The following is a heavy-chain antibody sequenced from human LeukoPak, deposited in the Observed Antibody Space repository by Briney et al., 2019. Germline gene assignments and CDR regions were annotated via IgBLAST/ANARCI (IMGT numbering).Heavy chain of an antibody. Sequence: ASVKVSCKASGYTFTGYYMHWVRQAPGQGLEWMGWINTNTGNPTYAQGFTGRFVFSLDTSVSTAYLQISSLKAEDTAVYYCARSRVATIGTLFDYWGQGTLVTVSS. CDR3: ARSRVATIGTLFDY. J-gene: IGHJ4*02. CDR1: GYTFTGYY. V-gene: IGHV7-4-1*02. CDR2: INTNTGNP. D-gene: IGHD5-12*01.